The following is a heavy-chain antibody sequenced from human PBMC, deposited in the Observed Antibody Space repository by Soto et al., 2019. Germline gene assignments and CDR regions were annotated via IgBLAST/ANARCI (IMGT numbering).Heavy chain of an antibody. CDR2: INPTGRST. Sequence: QVQLVQSGAEVKKPGASVKVSCKASGYSFSSHYMHWVKHAPGQGLEWLGIINPTGRSTTYAQKFQCRVTLTADTGTKTDYMELRSLPSADTARDYCAISWTEYVVNLDLWGQGTLVSVAA. V-gene: IGHV1-46*01. D-gene: IGHD2-2*01. CDR3: AISWTEYVVNLDL. CDR1: GYSFSSHY. J-gene: IGHJ5*02.